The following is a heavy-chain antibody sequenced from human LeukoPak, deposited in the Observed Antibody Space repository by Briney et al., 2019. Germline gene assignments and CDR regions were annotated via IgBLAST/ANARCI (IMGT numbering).Heavy chain of an antibody. CDR3: AQGGSSYHAY. D-gene: IGHD3-16*01. J-gene: IGHJ4*02. CDR2: ISSSSSTI. V-gene: IGHV3-48*01. Sequence: TGGSLRLSCAASGFTFSSYSMNWVRQAPGKGLEWVSYISSSSSTIYYADSVKGRFTISRDNSKNTLYLQMNSLSAEDTAIYYCAQGGSSYHAYWGQGTLVTVSS. CDR1: GFTFSSYS.